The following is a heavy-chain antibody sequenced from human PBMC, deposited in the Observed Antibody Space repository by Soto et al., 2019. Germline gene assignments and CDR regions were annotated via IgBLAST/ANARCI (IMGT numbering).Heavy chain of an antibody. CDR1: GFIFNAYA. CDR2: IGGSGGNT. J-gene: IGHJ4*02. V-gene: IGHV3-23*01. CDR3: ARVASDYINSADH. Sequence: EVQLLESGGGLVQPGGSLRLSCAASGFIFNAYAMTWVRQAPGKGLEGVSAIGGSGGNTYYAASVKGRFTISRDNSKYTVDLEMNRLRVDDTAVYFCARVASDYINSADHWGQGILVTVSS. D-gene: IGHD4-4*01.